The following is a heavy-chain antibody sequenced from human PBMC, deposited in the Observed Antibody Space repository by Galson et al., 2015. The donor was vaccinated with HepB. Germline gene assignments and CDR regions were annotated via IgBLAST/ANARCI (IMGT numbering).Heavy chain of an antibody. J-gene: IGHJ4*02. CDR2: ISYDGSNK. CDR1: GFTFSSYA. V-gene: IGHV3-30-3*01. D-gene: IGHD3-9*01. CDR3: ARGSDILTVDY. Sequence: LRLSCAASGFTFSSYAMHWVRQAPGKGLEWVAVISYDGSNKYYADSVKGRFTISRDNSKNTLYLQMNSLRAEDTAVYYCARGSDILTVDYWGQGTLVTVSS.